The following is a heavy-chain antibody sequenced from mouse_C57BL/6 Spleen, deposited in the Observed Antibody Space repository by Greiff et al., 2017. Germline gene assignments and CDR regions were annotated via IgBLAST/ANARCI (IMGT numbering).Heavy chain of an antibody. CDR2: IFPGGGST. D-gene: IGHD1-3*01. J-gene: IGHJ4*01. V-gene: IGHV1-56*01. Sequence: QVQLQQSGPELVRPGASVKISCKAPGYTFTSHWMQWVRQRPGQGLEWIGVIFPGGGSTYYNEKFKGKATLTVETSSSTAYMQLSSLTSEDTAVYFCARAGKLKLLCYAMDYWGQGTSVTVSS. CDR3: ARAGKLKLLCYAMDY. CDR1: GYTFTSHW.